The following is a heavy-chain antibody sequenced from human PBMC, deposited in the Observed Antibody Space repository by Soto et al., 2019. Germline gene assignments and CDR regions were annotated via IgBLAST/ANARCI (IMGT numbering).Heavy chain of an antibody. CDR3: ARDGVVVPAAMESFDY. CDR1: GYTFTSYD. Sequence: ASGKVSCKASGYTFTSYDINWVRQGTGQGLEWMGWMNPNSGNTGYAQRFQGRVNMTRNTSISTAYMELSSLRSEDTAVYYCARDGVVVPAAMESFDYWGQGTLVTVSS. V-gene: IGHV1-8*01. J-gene: IGHJ4*02. CDR2: MNPNSGNT. D-gene: IGHD2-2*01.